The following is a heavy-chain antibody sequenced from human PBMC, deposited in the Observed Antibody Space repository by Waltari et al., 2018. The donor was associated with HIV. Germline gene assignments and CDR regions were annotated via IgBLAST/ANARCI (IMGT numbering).Heavy chain of an antibody. Sequence: QVHLQESGPGLVKPSETLSLTCTVSGGSITNYYWSWIRQPPGKGLEWVGYIPSSGRTNYKPSLKSRVTMSVATSKNQSSLNLSSVTTADTAVYYCARGGNGYAYGDYYYFGMDVWGQGTTVTVSS. CDR2: IPSSGRT. CDR3: ARGGNGYAYGDYYYFGMDV. J-gene: IGHJ6*02. CDR1: GGSITNYY. D-gene: IGHD5-18*01. V-gene: IGHV4-59*01.